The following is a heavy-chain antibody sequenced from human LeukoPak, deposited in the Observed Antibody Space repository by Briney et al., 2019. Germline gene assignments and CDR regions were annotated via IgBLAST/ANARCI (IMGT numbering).Heavy chain of an antibody. D-gene: IGHD5-12*01. CDR1: GFTFDDYG. CDR3: ARGMDIVATYDY. Sequence: GGSLRLSCAASGFTFDDYGMSWVRQAPGKGLEWVSGINWNGGSTGYADSVKGRFTISRDSAKNSLYLQMNSLRAEDTALYYCARGMDIVATYDYWGQGTLVTVSS. V-gene: IGHV3-20*04. J-gene: IGHJ4*02. CDR2: INWNGGST.